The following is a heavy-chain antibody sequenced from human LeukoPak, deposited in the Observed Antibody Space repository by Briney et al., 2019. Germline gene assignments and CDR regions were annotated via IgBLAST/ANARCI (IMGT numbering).Heavy chain of an antibody. J-gene: IGHJ3*02. V-gene: IGHV3-33*06. CDR1: GFTFSSYG. D-gene: IGHD1-26*01. CDR2: IWYDGSNK. CDR3: AKDQGKWELRFSAFDI. Sequence: PGRSLRLSCAASGFTFSSYGMHWVRQAPGKGLEWVALIWYDGSNKKYADSVKGRFTISRDNSKNTLYLQMNSLRADDTAVYYCAKDQGKWELRFSAFDIWGQGTMVTVSS.